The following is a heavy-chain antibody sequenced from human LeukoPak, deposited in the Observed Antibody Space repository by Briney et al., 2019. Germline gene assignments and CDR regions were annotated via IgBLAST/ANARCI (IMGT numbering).Heavy chain of an antibody. J-gene: IGHJ4*02. D-gene: IGHD3-10*01. CDR1: GGSFSGYY. CDR2: INHSGST. V-gene: IGHV4-34*01. CDR3: ARGLWGSYGSGPTDY. Sequence: SETLSLTCAGYGGSFSGYYWSWIRQPPGKGLEWIGEINHSGSTNYNPSLKSRVTISVDTSKNQFSLKLSSVTAADTAVYYCARGLWGSYGSGPTDYWGQGTLVTVSS.